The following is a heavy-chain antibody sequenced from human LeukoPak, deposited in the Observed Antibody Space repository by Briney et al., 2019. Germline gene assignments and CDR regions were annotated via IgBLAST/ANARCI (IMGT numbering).Heavy chain of an antibody. V-gene: IGHV4-31*03. Sequence: SETLSLTCTVSGGSISSGGYYWRWIRQHPGQGLEWIGYIYYSGSTYYNPSLKSRVTISVDTSKNQFSLKLSSVTAADTAVYYCARDWGVTRRGMDVWGQGTTVTVSS. J-gene: IGHJ6*02. CDR3: ARDWGVTRRGMDV. D-gene: IGHD4-17*01. CDR2: IYYSGST. CDR1: GGSISSGGYY.